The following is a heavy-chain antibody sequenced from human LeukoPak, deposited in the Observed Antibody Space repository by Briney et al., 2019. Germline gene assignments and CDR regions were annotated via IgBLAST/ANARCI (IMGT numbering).Heavy chain of an antibody. V-gene: IGHV1-2*06. D-gene: IGHD2-2*01. CDR1: GYTFIGYY. J-gene: IGHJ3*02. CDR2: INPNSGGT. CDR3: ARGSYLLLHHDAFDI. Sequence: ASVKVSCKASGYTFIGYYMHWVRQAPGQGLEWMGRINPNSGGTNYAQTFQGRVTMTRDTSITTAYLEVSSLRSDDTAVYYCARGSYLLLHHDAFDIWGQGTMITVS.